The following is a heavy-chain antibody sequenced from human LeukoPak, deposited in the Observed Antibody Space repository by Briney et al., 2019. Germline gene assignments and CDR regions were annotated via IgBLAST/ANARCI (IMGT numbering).Heavy chain of an antibody. CDR3: ARVKDDYVWGSYRYSEWFNP. D-gene: IGHD3-16*02. J-gene: IGHJ5*02. V-gene: IGHV4-4*07. Sequence: SETLSLTCTVSGGSISSYYWCWIRQPPGKGLEWIGRIYTSGSTNYNPSLKSRVTMSVDTSKNQFSLKLSSVTAADTAVYYCARVKDDYVWGSYRYSEWFNPWGQGTLVTVSS. CDR1: GGSISSYY. CDR2: IYTSGST.